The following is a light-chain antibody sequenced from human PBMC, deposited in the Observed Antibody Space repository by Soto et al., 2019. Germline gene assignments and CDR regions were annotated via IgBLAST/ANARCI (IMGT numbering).Light chain of an antibody. V-gene: IGKV3D-20*01. CDR3: QQFGSLIT. Sequence: DIVLTQSPATLSLSPGERATLSCGASQSITNNYLAWYQQKPGLAPRLLIYDTSKRAIGIPDRFSGSGSGTDFTLTISRLELEDFAVYYCQQFGSLITFGGGTKVDIK. CDR2: DTS. J-gene: IGKJ4*01. CDR1: QSITNNY.